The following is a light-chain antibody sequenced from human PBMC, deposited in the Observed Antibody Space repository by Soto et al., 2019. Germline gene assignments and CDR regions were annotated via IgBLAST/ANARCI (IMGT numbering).Light chain of an antibody. CDR1: NLGQKF. CDR3: QAWDTTTVV. CDR2: RDS. Sequence: SYELTQPPSVSVSPGQTATITCSGDNLGQKFACWYQQKPGQSPVLVIYRDSKRPSGIPERFSGSNSGNTATLTISGTQAMDEADYFCQAWDTTTVVFGGGTKLTVL. V-gene: IGLV3-1*01. J-gene: IGLJ2*01.